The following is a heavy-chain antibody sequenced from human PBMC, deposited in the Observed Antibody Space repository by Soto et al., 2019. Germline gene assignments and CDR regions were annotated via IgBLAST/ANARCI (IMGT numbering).Heavy chain of an antibody. Sequence: QVQLVESGGGVIQPGKSLRLSCAASGLTFSSCGMHWVRQAPGKGLEWVATIWHDGTNKYYVDSVKGRFTISRDNSKNTLYLQMNSLRVEDTAVYYCASEPYTSNWFGAFDIWGQGTMVTVSS. CDR1: GLTFSSCG. D-gene: IGHD6-13*01. V-gene: IGHV3-33*01. J-gene: IGHJ3*02. CDR3: ASEPYTSNWFGAFDI. CDR2: IWHDGTNK.